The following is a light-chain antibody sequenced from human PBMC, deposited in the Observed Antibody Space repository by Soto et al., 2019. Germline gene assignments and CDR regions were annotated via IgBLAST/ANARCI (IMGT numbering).Light chain of an antibody. J-gene: IGKJ2*01. Sequence: EIVLTQSPATLSLSPGERATLSCGASRTVSNNYLAWYQQKPGLAPRLLIYDASNRATGIPDRFSGSGSGTDFTLTISSLEPEEFAVDYWQHYDSQPFTCGQGTNLEIK. CDR1: RTVSNNY. CDR2: DAS. V-gene: IGKV3D-20*01. CDR3: QHYDSQPFT.